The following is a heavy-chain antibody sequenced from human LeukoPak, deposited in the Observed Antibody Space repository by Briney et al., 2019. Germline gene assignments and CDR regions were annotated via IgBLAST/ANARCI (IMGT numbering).Heavy chain of an antibody. CDR2: ISSSCSYI. CDR3: ARDQIHYYYYGMDV. J-gene: IGHJ6*02. V-gene: IGHV3-21*01. D-gene: IGHD5-18*01. CDR1: GFTFSSYS. Sequence: GGSLRLSCAASGFTFSSYSMNWVRQAPGKGLEWVSSISSSCSYIYYADSVKGRFTISRDNAKNSLYLQMNSLRAEDTAVYYCARDQIHYYYYGMDVWGQGTTVTVSS.